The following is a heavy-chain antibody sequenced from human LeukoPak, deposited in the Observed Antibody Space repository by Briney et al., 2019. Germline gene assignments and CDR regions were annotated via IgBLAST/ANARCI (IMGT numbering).Heavy chain of an antibody. V-gene: IGHV4-39*07. J-gene: IGHJ4*02. CDR2: IYYSGST. CDR1: GGSISSSSYY. CDR3: ARDIYDSSGYYFDY. Sequence: SETLFLTCTVSGGSISSSSYYWGWIRQPPGKGLEWIGSIYYSGSTYYNPSLKSRVTISVDTSKNQFSLKLSSVTAADTAVYYCARDIYDSSGYYFDYWGQGTLVTVSS. D-gene: IGHD3-22*01.